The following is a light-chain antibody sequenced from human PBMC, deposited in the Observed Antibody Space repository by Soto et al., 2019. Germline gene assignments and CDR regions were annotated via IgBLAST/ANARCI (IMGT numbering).Light chain of an antibody. CDR3: GSYAGSSTYV. CDR2: EVS. V-gene: IGLV2-23*02. J-gene: IGLJ1*01. CDR1: SSDVGSYNL. Sequence: QSALTQPASVSGSPGQSITISCTGTSSDVGSYNLVSWYQQHPGKAPKLMIYEVSKRPSGVSNRFSGSRSGNTASLTISGLRAEDEAVYYCGSYAGSSTYVFGTGTRATVL.